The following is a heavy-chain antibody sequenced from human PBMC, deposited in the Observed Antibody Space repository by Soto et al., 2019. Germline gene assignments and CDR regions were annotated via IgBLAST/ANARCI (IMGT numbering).Heavy chain of an antibody. CDR1: GGSISSGGYY. CDR3: ERVEGNLYDFWSGYYFFDY. CDR2: IHYSGSS. V-gene: IGHV4-31*03. J-gene: IGHJ4*02. Sequence: QVQLQESGPGLVKPSQTLSLTCTVSGGSISSGGYYWSWIRQHPGKGLEWIGYIHYSGSSYYNPSLKSRVTISVDTSKNQVSLTLSSVTAADTGVYYCERVEGNLYDFWSGYYFFDYWGQGTLVTVSS. D-gene: IGHD3-3*01.